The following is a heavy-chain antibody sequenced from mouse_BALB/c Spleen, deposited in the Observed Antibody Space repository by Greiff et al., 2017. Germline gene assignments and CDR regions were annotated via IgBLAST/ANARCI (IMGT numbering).Heavy chain of an antibody. CDR1: GYSITSDYA. D-gene: IGHD2-10*01. CDR2: ISYSGST. J-gene: IGHJ1*01. CDR3: ARTNPYYGNYWYFDV. V-gene: IGHV3-2*02. Sequence: EVQLQESGPGLVKPSQSLSLTCTVTGYSITSDYAWNWIRQFPGNKLEWMGYISYSGSTSYNPSLKSRISITRDTSKNQFFLQLNSVTTEDTATYYCARTNPYYGNYWYFDVWGAGTTVTVSS.